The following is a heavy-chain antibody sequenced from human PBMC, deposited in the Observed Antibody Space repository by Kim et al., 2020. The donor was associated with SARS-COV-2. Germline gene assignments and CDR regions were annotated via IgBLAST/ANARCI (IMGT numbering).Heavy chain of an antibody. CDR2: IIPIFGTA. D-gene: IGHD3-16*02. CDR3: ASVNFGGVIVYYYYGMDV. V-gene: IGHV1-69*13. J-gene: IGHJ6*02. CDR1: GGTFSSYA. Sequence: SVKVSCKASGGTFSSYAISWVRQAPGQGLEWMGGIIPIFGTANYAQKFQGRVTITADESTSTAYMELSSLRSEDTAVYYCASVNFGGVIVYYYYGMDVWGQGTTVTVSS.